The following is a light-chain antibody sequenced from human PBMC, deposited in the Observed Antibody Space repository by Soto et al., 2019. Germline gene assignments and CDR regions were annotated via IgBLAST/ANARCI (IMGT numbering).Light chain of an antibody. V-gene: IGLV1-51*01. CDR1: DSNIGKNF. CDR2: DND. J-gene: IGLJ3*02. CDR3: GTWDTSLFVWM. Sequence: QSVLTQPPSVSAAPGQKVIISCSGSDSNIGKNFVSWYQHFPGTAPKLLIYDNDKRPAGIPDRFSGSRSGTSATLGITGLQTGDEADYYCGTWDTSLFVWMCGGGTKLTVL.